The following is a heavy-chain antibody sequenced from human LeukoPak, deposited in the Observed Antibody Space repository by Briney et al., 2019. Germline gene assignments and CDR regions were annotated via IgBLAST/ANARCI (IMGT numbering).Heavy chain of an antibody. D-gene: IGHD3-3*01. CDR1: GASISSYY. CDR2: FYPSGST. Sequence: PSETLSLTCTVSGASISSYYWAWIRQPAGKGLEWIGRFYPSGSTNNNPSLKSRVTISVDTSKNQFSLKLTSVTAADTAVYYCARNYDFWSGYLDYWGQGTLVTVSS. V-gene: IGHV4-4*07. J-gene: IGHJ4*02. CDR3: ARNYDFWSGYLDY.